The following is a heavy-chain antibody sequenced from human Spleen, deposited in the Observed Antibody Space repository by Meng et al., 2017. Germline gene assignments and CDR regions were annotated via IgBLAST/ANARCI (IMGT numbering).Heavy chain of an antibody. CDR1: GYTFTSYA. D-gene: IGHD4-17*01. CDR2: MTTNTGKP. J-gene: IGHJ1*01. V-gene: IGHV7-4-1*02. CDR3: ARSRRFGDYEYFEY. Sequence: QVQLVQSGVEVKKPGASVKVSCKASGYTFTSYAMNWVRQAPGQGLEWMGWMTTNTGKPMYDQGFTGRFVFSLDTSVSTTYLQISSLKAEDTAVYYCARSRRFGDYEYFEYWGQGTLVTVSS.